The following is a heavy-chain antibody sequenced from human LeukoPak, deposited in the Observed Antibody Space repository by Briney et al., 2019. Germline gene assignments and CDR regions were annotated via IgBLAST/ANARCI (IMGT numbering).Heavy chain of an antibody. J-gene: IGHJ1*01. Sequence: PGGSLRLSCAASGFTFDEFAMHWVRQAPGKGLEWVSFVSGDGGRTDYADSVKGRFTISRDNSKNSLYLQMNSLTAEDTAFYFCARDRMSRAPTYFHHWGQGTL. CDR2: VSGDGGRT. CDR1: GFTFDEFA. V-gene: IGHV3-43*02. CDR3: ARDRMSRAPTYFHH. D-gene: IGHD2-2*01.